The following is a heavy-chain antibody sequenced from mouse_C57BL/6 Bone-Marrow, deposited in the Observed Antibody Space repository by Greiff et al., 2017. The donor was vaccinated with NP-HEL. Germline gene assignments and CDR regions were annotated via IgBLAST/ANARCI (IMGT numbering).Heavy chain of an antibody. CDR1: GYSITSDYA. V-gene: IGHV3-2*02. CDR3: ARKVGNSYFDY. J-gene: IGHJ2*01. CDR2: ISYSGST. Sequence: VQLKESGPGLVKPSQSLSLTCTVTGYSITSDYAWNWIRQFPGNKLEWMGYISYSGSTSYNPSLKSRISITRDTSKYQFFLQLNSVTTEDTATYYCARKVGNSYFDYWGQGTTLTVSS. D-gene: IGHD2-1*01.